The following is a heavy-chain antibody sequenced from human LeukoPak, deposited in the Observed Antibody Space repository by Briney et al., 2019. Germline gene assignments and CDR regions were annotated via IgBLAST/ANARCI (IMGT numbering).Heavy chain of an antibody. V-gene: IGHV4-39*07. CDR3: ARAPVLRYFDWLTYFDY. CDR1: GGSISSSSYY. Sequence: SETLSLTCTVSGGSISSSSYYWGWIRQPPGKGLEWIGSIYYSGSTYYNSSLKSRVTISVDTSKNQFSLKLSSVTAADTAVYYCARAPVLRYFDWLTYFDYWGQGTLVTVSS. CDR2: IYYSGST. D-gene: IGHD3-9*01. J-gene: IGHJ4*02.